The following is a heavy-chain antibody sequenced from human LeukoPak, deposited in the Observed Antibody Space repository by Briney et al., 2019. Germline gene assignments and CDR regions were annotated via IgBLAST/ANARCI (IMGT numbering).Heavy chain of an antibody. J-gene: IGHJ4*02. CDR1: GFTFSSYE. CDR3: ATRSGWPPFDY. Sequence: PGGSLRLSCAASGFTFSSYEMNWVRQAPGKGLEWISYITSSGTTKYYADSVKGRFTISRDNAKNSPYLQMNSLRDEDTAVYYCATRSGWPPFDYWGQGTLVTVSS. CDR2: ITSSGTTK. D-gene: IGHD6-19*01. V-gene: IGHV3-48*03.